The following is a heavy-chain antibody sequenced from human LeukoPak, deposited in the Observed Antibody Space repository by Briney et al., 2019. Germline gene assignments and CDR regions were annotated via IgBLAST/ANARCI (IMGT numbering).Heavy chain of an antibody. V-gene: IGHV3-21*01. CDR1: GFTFSSYS. Sequence: TGGSLRLSCAASGFTFSSYSMNWVRQAPGKGLEWVSSISSSSSYIYYADSVKGRFTISRENAKNSLYLQMNSLRAEDTAVYYCARDRCGGSCYLDYWGQGTLVTVSS. CDR3: ARDRCGGSCYLDY. CDR2: ISSSSSYI. D-gene: IGHD2-15*01. J-gene: IGHJ4*02.